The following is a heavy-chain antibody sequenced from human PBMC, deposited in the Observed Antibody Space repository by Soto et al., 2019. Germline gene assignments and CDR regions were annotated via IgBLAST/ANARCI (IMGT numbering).Heavy chain of an antibody. CDR1: GGSIISGGYS. Sequence: SETLSHTCAVSGGSIISGGYSWSWIRKPPGKGLEWIGYIYHSGSTYYNPSLKSRVTISVDRSKNQFSLKLSSVTAADTAVYYCARSIDPWVQGTLVTVSS. J-gene: IGHJ5*02. CDR2: IYHSGST. V-gene: IGHV4-30-2*01. CDR3: ARSIDP.